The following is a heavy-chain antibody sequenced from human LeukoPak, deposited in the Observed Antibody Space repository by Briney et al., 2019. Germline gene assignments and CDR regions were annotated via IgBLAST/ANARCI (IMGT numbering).Heavy chain of an antibody. Sequence: KVSCKGSGYSFTSYWIGWVRQMPGKGLEWMGIIYPGDSDTRYSPSFQGQVTISADKSISTAYLQWSSLKASDTAMYYCARRIGYSSSWYRTFDYWGQGTLVTVSS. J-gene: IGHJ4*02. CDR3: ARRIGYSSSWYRTFDY. V-gene: IGHV5-51*01. CDR2: IYPGDSDT. CDR1: GYSFTSYW. D-gene: IGHD6-13*01.